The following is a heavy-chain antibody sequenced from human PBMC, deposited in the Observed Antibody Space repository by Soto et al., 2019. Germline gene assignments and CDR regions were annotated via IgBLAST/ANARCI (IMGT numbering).Heavy chain of an antibody. CDR1: GGTFSSYA. V-gene: IGHV1-69*01. Sequence: QVQLVQSGAEVKKPGSSVNVSCKASGGTFSSYAISWVRQAPGQGLEWMGGIIPIFGTANYAQKFQGRVTITADESTSTDYMELSSMRSEDTAVYYVATDHTGYGDYQDYWCQGTLVTVSS. CDR2: IIPIFGTA. J-gene: IGHJ4*02. D-gene: IGHD4-17*01. CDR3: ATDHTGYGDYQDY.